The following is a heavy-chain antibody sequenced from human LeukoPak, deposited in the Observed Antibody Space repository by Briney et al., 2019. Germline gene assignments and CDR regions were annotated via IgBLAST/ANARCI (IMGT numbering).Heavy chain of an antibody. CDR1: GGSISSYY. Sequence: SETLSLTCTVSGGSISSYYWSWLRQPPGKGLEWIGYIYYSGSTNYNPSLKSRVTISVDTSKNQFSLKLSSVTAADTAVYYCARDRFYYDSSGWGPYWGQGTLVTVSS. CDR2: IYYSGST. J-gene: IGHJ4*02. D-gene: IGHD3-22*01. V-gene: IGHV4-59*12. CDR3: ARDRFYYDSSGWGPY.